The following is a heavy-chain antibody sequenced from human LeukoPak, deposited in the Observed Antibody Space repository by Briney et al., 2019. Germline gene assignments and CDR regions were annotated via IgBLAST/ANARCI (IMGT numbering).Heavy chain of an antibody. CDR1: GYTFTSYD. Sequence: ASVKVSCKASGYTFTSYDINWVRQAPGQGLEWMGWMNPNSGNTDYAQKFQGRVTITTNTSTSTAYMELSSLRSEDTAVYYCARGILRFLEWLTNLHYFDYWGQGTLVTASS. CDR2: MNPNSGNT. D-gene: IGHD3-3*01. CDR3: ARGILRFLEWLTNLHYFDY. J-gene: IGHJ4*02. V-gene: IGHV1-8*03.